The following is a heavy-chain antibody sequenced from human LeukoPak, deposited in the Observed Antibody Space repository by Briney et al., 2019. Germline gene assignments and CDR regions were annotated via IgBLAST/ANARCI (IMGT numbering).Heavy chain of an antibody. V-gene: IGHV4-39*01. CDR1: GGSTSSSSFY. J-gene: IGHJ3*02. Sequence: PSETLSLTCTVSGGSTSSSSFYWGWIRQPPGKGLECIGRISYSGRTYYNPSLQTRVTISADTSKNQLSLKLTSVTAADTALYYCARQGSGGRALDIWGQGTMVTVSS. CDR2: ISYSGRT. CDR3: ARQGSGGRALDI.